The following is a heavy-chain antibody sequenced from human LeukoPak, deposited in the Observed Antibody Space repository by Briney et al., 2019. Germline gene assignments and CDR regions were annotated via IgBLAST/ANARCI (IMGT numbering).Heavy chain of an antibody. Sequence: PGGSLRLSCAASGFTFSSYAMHWVRQAPGKGLEWVAVISYDGSNKYYADSVKGRFTISRVNSKNTLYLQMNSLRAEDTAVYYCARVGAITFGGVIAFLDYWGQGTLVTVSS. D-gene: IGHD3-16*02. CDR2: ISYDGSNK. CDR3: ARVGAITFGGVIAFLDY. CDR1: GFTFSSYA. J-gene: IGHJ4*02. V-gene: IGHV3-30-3*01.